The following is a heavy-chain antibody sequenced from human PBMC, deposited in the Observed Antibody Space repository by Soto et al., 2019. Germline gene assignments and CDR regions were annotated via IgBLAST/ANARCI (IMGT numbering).Heavy chain of an antibody. V-gene: IGHV1-8*01. J-gene: IGHJ6*03. CDR2: MNPNSDNT. CDR1: GYTFTIYD. Sequence: ASVKVSCKASGYTFTIYDINWVRQATGQGLEWMGWMNPNSDNTGYAQKFQGRVTMTRNTSISTAYMELSSLRSEDTAVYYCARGKSGYDYFYYYYYMDVWGKGTTVTVSS. D-gene: IGHD5-12*01. CDR3: ARGKSGYDYFYYYYYMDV.